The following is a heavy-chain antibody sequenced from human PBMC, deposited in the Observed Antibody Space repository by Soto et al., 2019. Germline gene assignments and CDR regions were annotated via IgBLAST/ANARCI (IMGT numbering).Heavy chain of an antibody. Sequence: GGSLRLSCEASGFSFSTYSMHWVRQAPGKGLEWVSSIGRRSDIYYADSVKGRFTTSRDNAKNSVSLQMNSLRDEDTAVYYCAREETAWPLAYGLDVWGQGTTVTV. J-gene: IGHJ6*02. CDR2: IGRRSDI. D-gene: IGHD2-21*02. CDR1: GFSFSTYS. CDR3: AREETAWPLAYGLDV. V-gene: IGHV3-21*01.